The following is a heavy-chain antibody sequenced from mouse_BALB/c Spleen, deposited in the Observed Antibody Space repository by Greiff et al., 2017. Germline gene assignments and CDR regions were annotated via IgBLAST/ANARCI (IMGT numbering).Heavy chain of an antibody. J-gene: IGHJ4*01. D-gene: IGHD2-1*01. CDR1: GYTFTEYI. CDR3: ARHGGFYYGNYPYYAMDY. V-gene: IGHV1-62-2*01. Sequence: QVQLQQSGAELVKPGASVKLSCKASGYTFTEYIIHWVKQRSGQGLEWIGWFYPGSGSIKYNEKFKDKATLTADKSSSTVYMELSRLTSEDSAVYFCARHGGFYYGNYPYYAMDYWGQGTSVTVSS. CDR2: FYPGSGSI.